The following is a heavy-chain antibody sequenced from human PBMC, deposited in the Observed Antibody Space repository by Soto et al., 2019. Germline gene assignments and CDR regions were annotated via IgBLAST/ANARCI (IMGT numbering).Heavy chain of an antibody. CDR2: IIPIFGTA. Sequence: SLKGYCKGAGGTLSSYAISWVRQAPGQGLEWMGGIIPIFGTANYAQKFQGRVTITADKSTSTAYMELSSLRSEDTAVYYCARHGGSLMTHLDYWGQGTLVTVSS. CDR1: GGTLSSYA. CDR3: ARHGGSLMTHLDY. D-gene: IGHD1-26*01. J-gene: IGHJ4*02. V-gene: IGHV1-69*06.